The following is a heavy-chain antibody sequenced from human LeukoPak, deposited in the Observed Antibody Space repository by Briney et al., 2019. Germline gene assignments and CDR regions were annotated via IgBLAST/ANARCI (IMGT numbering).Heavy chain of an antibody. J-gene: IGHJ4*02. V-gene: IGHV3-48*03. CDR3: ARDFLYGVYRPAYDY. CDR1: GFTFSSYE. CDR2: ISSSGSTI. Sequence: GGSLRLSCAASGFTFSSYEMNWVRQAPGKGLEWVSYISSSGSTIYYADSVKGRFTISRDNAKNSLYLQMNSLRAEDTAVYYCARDFLYGVYRPAYDYWGQGTLVTVSS. D-gene: IGHD4-17*01.